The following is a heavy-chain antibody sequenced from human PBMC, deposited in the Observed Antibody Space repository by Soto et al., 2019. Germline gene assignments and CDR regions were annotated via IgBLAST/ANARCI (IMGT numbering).Heavy chain of an antibody. Sequence: SETLSLTCAVSGGSISSGGYSWSWIRQPPGKGLEWIGYIYHSGSTYYNPSLKSRVTISVERSKNQFSLKLSSVPAADTAVFYCARGTITFGGVVPYFDYWGQGTLVTVSS. CDR2: IYHSGST. CDR1: GGSISSGGYS. V-gene: IGHV4-30-2*01. CDR3: ARGTITFGGVVPYFDY. J-gene: IGHJ4*02. D-gene: IGHD3-16*01.